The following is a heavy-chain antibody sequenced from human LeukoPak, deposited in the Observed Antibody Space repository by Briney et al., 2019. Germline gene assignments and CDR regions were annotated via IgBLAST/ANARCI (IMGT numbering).Heavy chain of an antibody. Sequence: SVEVSCKASGGTFSSYAISWARQAPGQGLEWMGRIIPIFGTANYAQKFQGRVTITTDESTSTAYMELSSLRSEDTAVYYCARDMADHYYDSSGYYSFDYWGQGTLVTVSS. V-gene: IGHV1-69*05. J-gene: IGHJ4*02. CDR2: IIPIFGTA. CDR3: ARDMADHYYDSSGYYSFDY. D-gene: IGHD3-22*01. CDR1: GGTFSSYA.